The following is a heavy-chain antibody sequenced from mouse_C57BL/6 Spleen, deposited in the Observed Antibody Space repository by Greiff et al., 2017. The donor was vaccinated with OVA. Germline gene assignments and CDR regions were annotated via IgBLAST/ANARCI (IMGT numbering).Heavy chain of an antibody. Sequence: QVQLQQSGPELVKPGASVKISCKASGYAFSSSWMNWVKQRPGKGLEWIGRIYPGDGDTNYNGKFKGKATLTADKSSSTAYMQLSSLTSEDSAVYFCARGQPYYFDYWGQGTTLTVS. CDR1: GYAFSSSW. CDR2: IYPGDGDT. V-gene: IGHV1-82*01. CDR3: ARGQPYYFDY. J-gene: IGHJ2*01. D-gene: IGHD6-1*01.